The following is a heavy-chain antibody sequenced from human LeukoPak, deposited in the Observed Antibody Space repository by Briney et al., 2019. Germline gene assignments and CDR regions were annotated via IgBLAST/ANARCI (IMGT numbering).Heavy chain of an antibody. CDR3: ARDRADPDYGDYVFAY. CDR1: ESPLSTYR. D-gene: IGHD4-17*01. J-gene: IGHJ4*02. CDR2: LSGRGSDL. Sequence: GPLSLSCAPSESPLSTYRMTWVRQPQGKGLEWVSSLSGRGSDLYSADSLKARSPFSRAIAKNSLYLNIHSLRAEDTAVYYCARDRADPDYGDYVFAYWGQGTLVTVSS. V-gene: IGHV3-21*01.